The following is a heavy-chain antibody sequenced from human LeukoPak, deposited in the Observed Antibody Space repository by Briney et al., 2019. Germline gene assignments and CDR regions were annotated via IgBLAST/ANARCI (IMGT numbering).Heavy chain of an antibody. D-gene: IGHD4-17*01. CDR2: IIPIFGTA. J-gene: IGHJ3*02. CDR1: GGTFSSYA. CDR3: ARTTGDYGPGAFDI. Sequence: SVKVSCRASGGTFSSYAISWVRQAPGQGLEWMGGIIPIFGTANYAQKFQGRVTITADESTSTAYMELSSLRSEDTAVYYCARTTGDYGPGAFDIWGQGTMVTVSS. V-gene: IGHV1-69*01.